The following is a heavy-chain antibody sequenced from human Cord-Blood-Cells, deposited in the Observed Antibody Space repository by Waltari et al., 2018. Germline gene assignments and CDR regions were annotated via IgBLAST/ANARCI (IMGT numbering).Heavy chain of an antibody. CDR2: IKQDGSEK. CDR3: AREVIAAHDAFDI. V-gene: IGHV3-7*01. CDR1: GFTFSRYW. Sequence: EVQLVESGGGLVQPGGSLRLSCAASGFTFSRYWMSCVRQAPGKGLEWVANIKQDGSEKYYVDSVKGRFTISRDNAKNSLYLQMNSLRAEDTAVYYCAREVIAAHDAFDIWGQGTMVTVSS. D-gene: IGHD6-6*01. J-gene: IGHJ3*02.